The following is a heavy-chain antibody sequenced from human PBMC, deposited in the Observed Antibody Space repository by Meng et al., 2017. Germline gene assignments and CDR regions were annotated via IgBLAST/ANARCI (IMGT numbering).Heavy chain of an antibody. CDR2: INAGNGNT. CDR1: GYTFTSYA. J-gene: IGHJ5*02. CDR3: ARDKLKTFDP. V-gene: IGHV1-3*01. Sequence: QVQLRTSGDEVKRPGASVKVACKASGYTFTSYAMHWVRQAPGQRLEWMGWINAGNGNTKYSQKFQGRVTITRDTSASTAYMELSSLRSEDTAVYYCARDKLKTFDPWGQGTLVTVSS.